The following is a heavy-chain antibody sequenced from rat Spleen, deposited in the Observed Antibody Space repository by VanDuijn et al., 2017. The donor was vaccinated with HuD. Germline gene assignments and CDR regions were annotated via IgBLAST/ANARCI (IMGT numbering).Heavy chain of an antibody. Sequence: EVQLVESGGGLVQPGRSLKLSCAASGFSFSNNGMHWIRQAPTKGLEWVASSSPNGGNTYYRDSVKGRFTISRDIAKRTLYLQTDSLWSEDTATYYCAVAGYGYWGQGVVVTVSS. J-gene: IGHJ2*01. CDR1: GFSFSNNG. CDR3: AVAGYGY. CDR2: SSPNGGNT. D-gene: IGHD4-3*01. V-gene: IGHV5-19*01.